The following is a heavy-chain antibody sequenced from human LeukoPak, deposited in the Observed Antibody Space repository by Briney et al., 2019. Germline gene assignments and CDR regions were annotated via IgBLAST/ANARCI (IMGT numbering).Heavy chain of an antibody. Sequence: GGSLRLSCVASGITFSNYAVSWVRQAPEEGLDWVSVISGSAHKIRYADSVKGRFTISRDNSENIVYLQMNNLRVEDTAVYYCAGRPTGYSSGYIHWGQGTLVTVSS. CDR3: AGRPTGYSSGYIH. V-gene: IGHV3-23*01. CDR2: ISGSAHKI. J-gene: IGHJ4*02. D-gene: IGHD5-18*01. CDR1: GITFSNYA.